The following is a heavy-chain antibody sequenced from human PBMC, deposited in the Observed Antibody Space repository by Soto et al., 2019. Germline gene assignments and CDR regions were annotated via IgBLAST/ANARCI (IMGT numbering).Heavy chain of an antibody. CDR3: TLYDVLCSGGSCYGIPMDI. V-gene: IGHV3-66*01. Sequence: EVQLVEPGGGLVQPGGSLRLSCAVSGFTVSSKYMSWVRQAPGKALERVSRINRGGSISYADSVKGRFHISRDNSENTLYLQMSSLGVEDTCVFYCTLYDVLCSGGSCYGIPMDICGKGTTVTVSS. CDR1: GFTVSSKY. J-gene: IGHJ6*03. CDR2: INRGGSI. D-gene: IGHD2-15*01.